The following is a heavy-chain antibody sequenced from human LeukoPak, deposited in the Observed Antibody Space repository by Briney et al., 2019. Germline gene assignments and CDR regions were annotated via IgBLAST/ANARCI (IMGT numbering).Heavy chain of an antibody. Sequence: PGGSLRLSCAASGFTSRSYEMNWVRQAPGMGLEWISYISRSGIAMYYADSVKGRFTISRDNAKNSLYLHMNSLRAEDTAVYYCARDRPSGNITMIRGVTLDHWGQGTLVTVSS. CDR2: ISRSGIAM. CDR1: GFTSRSYE. D-gene: IGHD3-10*01. V-gene: IGHV3-48*03. CDR3: ARDRPSGNITMIRGVTLDH. J-gene: IGHJ4*02.